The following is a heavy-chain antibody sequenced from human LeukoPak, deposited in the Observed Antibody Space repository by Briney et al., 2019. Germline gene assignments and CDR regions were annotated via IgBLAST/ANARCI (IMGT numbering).Heavy chain of an antibody. J-gene: IGHJ3*02. CDR1: GDSISSSSYY. Sequence: SETLSLTCTVSGDSISSSSYYWGWIRQPPGKGLEWIGSIYYSGSTYYNPSLKSRVTISVDTSKNQFSLKLSSVTAADTAVYYCAREGGDAFDIWGQGTMVTVSS. D-gene: IGHD1-26*01. CDR3: AREGGDAFDI. CDR2: IYYSGST. V-gene: IGHV4-39*07.